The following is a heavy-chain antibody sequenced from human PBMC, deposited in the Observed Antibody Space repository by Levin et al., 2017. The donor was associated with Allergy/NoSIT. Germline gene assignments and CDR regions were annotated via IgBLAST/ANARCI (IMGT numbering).Heavy chain of an antibody. V-gene: IGHV3-23*01. CDR2: ISGSGDNT. CDR1: GFTFSNYA. D-gene: IGHD5-18*01. CDR3: AKSSGYSFGPGGYDSGLDV. Sequence: GGSLRLSCAASGFTFSNYAMTWVRQAPGKGLEWVSTISGSGDNTYSADSVKGRFTISRDNLRDTVSLQVNTLRAEDTAIYYCAKSSGYSFGPGGYDSGLDVWGQGTTVTVSS. J-gene: IGHJ6*02.